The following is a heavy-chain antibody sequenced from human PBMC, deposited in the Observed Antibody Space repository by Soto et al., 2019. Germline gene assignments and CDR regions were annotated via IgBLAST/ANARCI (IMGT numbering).Heavy chain of an antibody. V-gene: IGHV3-7*01. CDR2: IKQDGSEK. Sequence: EVQLVESGGGLVQPGGSLRLSCAASGFTFSSYWMSWVRQAPGKGLEWVANIKQDGSEKYYVDSVKGRFTISSDNAKNALYLQTNSRRAEDTAVYYCARLYYDFWSGKRGRMDVWGQGTTITVSS. CDR3: ARLYYDFWSGKRGRMDV. D-gene: IGHD3-3*01. J-gene: IGHJ6*02. CDR1: GFTFSSYW.